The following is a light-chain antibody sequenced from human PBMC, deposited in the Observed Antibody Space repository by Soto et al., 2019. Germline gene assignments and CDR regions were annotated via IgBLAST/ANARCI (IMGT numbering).Light chain of an antibody. CDR3: SSYAGSYTLEV. CDR2: DVI. Sequence: QSALTQPRSVSGSPGQSVTISCTGTSRDVGAYDYVSWYQQHPGKAPKLMIFDVIERPSGVPDRFSGSKSGNTASLTISGLQAEDDAYYFCSSYAGSYTLEVFGGGTKVTVL. CDR1: SRDVGAYDY. V-gene: IGLV2-11*01. J-gene: IGLJ2*01.